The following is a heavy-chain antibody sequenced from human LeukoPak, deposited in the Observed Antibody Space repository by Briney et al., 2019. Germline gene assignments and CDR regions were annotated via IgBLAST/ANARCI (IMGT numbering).Heavy chain of an antibody. J-gene: IGHJ5*02. CDR1: GGYFSGYY. CDR2: INYSGST. CDR3: AREENGDFDWLLYTTNRFDP. Sequence: PSETLSLPCAVYGGYFSGYYWSWIRQPPGKGLEWIGEINYSGSTNYNPSLKSRVTISVDTSKNQFSLKLSSVTAADAAVYYCAREENGDFDWLLYTTNRFDPWGQGTLVTVSS. V-gene: IGHV4-34*01. D-gene: IGHD3-9*01.